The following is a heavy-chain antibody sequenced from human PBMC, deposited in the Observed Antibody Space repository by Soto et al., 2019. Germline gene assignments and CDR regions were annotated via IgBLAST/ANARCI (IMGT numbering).Heavy chain of an antibody. D-gene: IGHD6-19*01. V-gene: IGHV3-48*02. CDR2: ISSSSRTT. Sequence: PGGSLRLSCTASGLTFSSYGMNWVRQAPGKGLEWVSSISSSSRTTYYADSVKGRFTISRDNAKNSLYLQMNSLRDEDTAVYYCAREISVAGGHFDYWGQGT. CDR3: AREISVAGGHFDY. CDR1: GLTFSSYG. J-gene: IGHJ4*02.